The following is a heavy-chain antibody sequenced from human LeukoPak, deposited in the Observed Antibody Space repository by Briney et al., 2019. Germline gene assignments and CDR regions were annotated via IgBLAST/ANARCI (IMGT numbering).Heavy chain of an antibody. CDR3: AKRIAVAGDDYYYGMDV. D-gene: IGHD6-19*01. Sequence: SVKVSCKASVGTFSSYAISWVRQAPGQGLEWMGGIIPIFGTANYAQKFQGRVTITADESTSTAYMELSSLRSEDTAVYYCAKRIAVAGDDYYYGMDVWGQGTTVTVSS. CDR1: VGTFSSYA. J-gene: IGHJ6*02. V-gene: IGHV1-69*01. CDR2: IIPIFGTA.